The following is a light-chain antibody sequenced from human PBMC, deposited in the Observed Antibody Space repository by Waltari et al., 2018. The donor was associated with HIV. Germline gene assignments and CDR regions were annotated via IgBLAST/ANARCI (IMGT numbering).Light chain of an antibody. CDR2: EVS. V-gene: IGLV2-8*01. Sequence: QPALIQPPSASGSPGQSVTISSTGTSGDIGNYDYVSWYQQHPGTAPQIIIYEVSQRSSGVPDRFSGSKSGNTASLTVSGLQAEDEADYYCASYAGHDRFVLLGGGTKVTVL. J-gene: IGLJ2*01. CDR3: ASYAGHDRFVL. CDR1: SGDIGNYDY.